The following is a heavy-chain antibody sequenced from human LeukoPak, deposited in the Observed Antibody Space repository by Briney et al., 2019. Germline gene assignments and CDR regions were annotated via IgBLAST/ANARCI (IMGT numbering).Heavy chain of an antibody. CDR1: GGSFSGYY. Sequence: PSETLSLTCAVYGGSFSGYYWSWIRQPPGKGLEWIGEINHSGSTNYNPSLKSRVTISVDTSKNQFSLKLSSVTAADTAVYYCARGPRRLAQYFQHWGQGTLVTVSS. V-gene: IGHV4-34*01. D-gene: IGHD2-21*01. CDR3: ARGPRRLAQYFQH. J-gene: IGHJ1*01. CDR2: INHSGST.